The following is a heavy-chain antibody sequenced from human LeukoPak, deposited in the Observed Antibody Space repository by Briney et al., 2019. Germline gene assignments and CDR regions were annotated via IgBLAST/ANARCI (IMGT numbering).Heavy chain of an antibody. CDR3: ARDLTVGPIFTDY. V-gene: IGHV3-11*06. D-gene: IGHD4-23*01. CDR2: IDRSGIYT. Sequence: AGSLRLSCAASGFTVSDYYMNWIRQAPGKGLEWVSHIDRSGIYTNYADSVKGRFTISRDNAKNSLYLQMNSLRAEDTAVYYCARDLTVGPIFTDYWGQGTLVTVS. CDR1: GFTVSDYY. J-gene: IGHJ4*02.